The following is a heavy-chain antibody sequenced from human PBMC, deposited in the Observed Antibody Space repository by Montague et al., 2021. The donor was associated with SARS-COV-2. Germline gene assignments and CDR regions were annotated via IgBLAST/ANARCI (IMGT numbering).Heavy chain of an antibody. CDR2: IYYSGST. CDR3: ARGDRRAVAGRDFDY. J-gene: IGHJ4*02. V-gene: IGHV4-39*07. D-gene: IGHD6-19*01. Sequence: SETLSLTCTVSGGSISTSPYFWGWIRQPPGKGLEWIGSIYYSGSTYYNPSLKSRVAISIDTSKNQFSLKLSSVTAADTAVYYCARGDRRAVAGRDFDYWGQGTLVTVSS. CDR1: GGSISTSPYF.